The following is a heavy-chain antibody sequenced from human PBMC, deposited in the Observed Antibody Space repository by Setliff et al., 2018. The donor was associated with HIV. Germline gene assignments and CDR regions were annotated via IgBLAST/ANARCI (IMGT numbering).Heavy chain of an antibody. CDR1: GGSISSGSYY. V-gene: IGHV4-61*09. Sequence: PSETLSLTCTVSGGSISSGSYYWSWIRQPAGKGLEWIGHIYTSGSTNYNPSLKSRVTISVDTSKNQFSLKLSSVTAADTAVYYCARDSGSYSDDAFDIWGQGTMVTVSS. CDR3: ARDSGSYSDDAFDI. D-gene: IGHD1-26*01. CDR2: IYTSGST. J-gene: IGHJ3*02.